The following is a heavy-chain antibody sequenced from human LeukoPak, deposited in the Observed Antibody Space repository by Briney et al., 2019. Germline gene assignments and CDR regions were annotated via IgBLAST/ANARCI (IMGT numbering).Heavy chain of an antibody. CDR3: ARSPPFSLLRGALEMDV. CDR2: IYYSGST. V-gene: IGHV4-59*01. J-gene: IGHJ6*04. D-gene: IGHD3-10*01. Sequence: PSETLSLTCTVSGASISSYRRSWIRQPPGKGLEWIGYIYYSGSTTYNPSLKSRVTITLDTTKNHLSMKLSSVTAAGTAVYYCARSPPFSLLRGALEMDVWGKGTTVTISS. CDR1: GASISSYR.